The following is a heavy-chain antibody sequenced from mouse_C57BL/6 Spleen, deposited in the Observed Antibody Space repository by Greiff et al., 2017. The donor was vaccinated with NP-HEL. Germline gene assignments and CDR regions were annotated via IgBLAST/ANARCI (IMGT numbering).Heavy chain of an antibody. V-gene: IGHV1-85*01. J-gene: IGHJ3*01. CDR3: ARSDLHGNQGFAY. CDR1: GYTFTSYD. Sequence: VQLQESGPELVKPGASVKLSCKASGYTFTSYDINWVKQRPGQGLEWIGWIYPRDGSTKYNEKFKGKATLTVDTSSSTAYMELHSLTSEDSAVYFCARSDLHGNQGFAYWGQGTLVTVSA. CDR2: IYPRDGST. D-gene: IGHD2-1*01.